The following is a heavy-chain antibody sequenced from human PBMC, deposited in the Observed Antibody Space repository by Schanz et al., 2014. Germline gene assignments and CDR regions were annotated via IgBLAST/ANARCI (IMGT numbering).Heavy chain of an antibody. CDR3: ARVYRWQHILGHFDS. J-gene: IGHJ4*02. CDR2: INPNSGET. CDR1: GYTFTSYG. V-gene: IGHV1-2*02. D-gene: IGHD6-13*01. Sequence: QVQLVQSGAEVKKPGASVKVSCKASGYTFTSYGISWVRQAPGQGLEWMGWINPNSGETNYEQKCKGRVTLTSDKSISSAFMELSRLTSDDTAVYYCARVYRWQHILGHFDSWGQGSLVTVSS.